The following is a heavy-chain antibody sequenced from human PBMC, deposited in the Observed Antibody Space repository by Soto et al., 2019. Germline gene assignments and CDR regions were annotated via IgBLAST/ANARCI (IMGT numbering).Heavy chain of an antibody. V-gene: IGHV5-10-1*01. J-gene: IGHJ5*02. Sequence: PGESLKISCKGSGYSFTSYWISWVRQMPGKGLEWMGRIDPSDSYTNYSPSFQGHVTISADKSISTAYLQWSSLKASDTAMYYCPTDRLLRFLEWLPISGFAPWGPGTLVPVSP. CDR2: IDPSDSYT. CDR3: PTDRLLRFLEWLPISGFAP. D-gene: IGHD3-3*01. CDR1: GYSFTSYW.